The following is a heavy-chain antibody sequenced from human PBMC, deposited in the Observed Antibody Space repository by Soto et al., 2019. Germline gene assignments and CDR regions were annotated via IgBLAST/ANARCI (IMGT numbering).Heavy chain of an antibody. J-gene: IGHJ6*02. D-gene: IGHD3-10*01. Sequence: PSETLSLTCTVSGGSISSYYWSWIRQPPGKGLEWIGYIYYSGSTNYNPSLKSRVTISVDTSKNQFSLKLSSVTAADTAVYYCARERRVYGSGTGYYYYGMDVWGQGTTVTVSS. CDR1: GGSISSYY. CDR2: IYYSGST. CDR3: ARERRVYGSGTGYYYYGMDV. V-gene: IGHV4-59*01.